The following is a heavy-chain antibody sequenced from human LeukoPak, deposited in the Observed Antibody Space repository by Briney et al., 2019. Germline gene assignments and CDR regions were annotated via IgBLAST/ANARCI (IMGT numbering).Heavy chain of an antibody. CDR1: GYTFTSYY. D-gene: IGHD1-26*01. V-gene: IGHV1-46*01. CDR3: ARDLRELPSKYYFDY. Sequence: ASVKVSCKASGYTFTSYYMHWVRQAPGQGLEWMGIINPSGGSTSYAQKFQGRVTMTRDTSTSTVYMELSSLRSGDTAVYYCARDLRELPSKYYFDYWGQGTLVTVSS. J-gene: IGHJ4*02. CDR2: INPSGGST.